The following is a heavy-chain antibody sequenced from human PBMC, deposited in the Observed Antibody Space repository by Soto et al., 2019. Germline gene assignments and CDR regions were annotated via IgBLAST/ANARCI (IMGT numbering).Heavy chain of an antibody. CDR3: APSFIVATSTLTRFDP. Sequence: ASVKVSCKASGYSFTSYAMHWVRQAPGQRLEWMGWINGGNGDTKYSQKFQGRVTITIDTSATTVYMELNNLKSEDTAVYYCAPSFIVATSTLTRFDPWGQGTLLPIAS. J-gene: IGHJ5*01. CDR1: GYSFTSYA. D-gene: IGHD1-26*01. V-gene: IGHV1-3*01. CDR2: INGGNGDT.